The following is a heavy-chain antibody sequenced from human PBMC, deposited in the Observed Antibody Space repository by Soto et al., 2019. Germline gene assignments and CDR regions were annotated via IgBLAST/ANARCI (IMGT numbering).Heavy chain of an antibody. D-gene: IGHD6-13*01. Sequence: PSETLSVTCSVSGGSVTSDSDYWSWIRQPPGKGLEWIGYIYFTEITNYNPSLKSRVTISVDTSKNQFSLKLSSVTAADTAVYYCARSPTIAAAGKTAPGWFDPWGQGTLVTVSS. CDR2: IYFTEIT. CDR3: ARSPTIAAAGKTAPGWFDP. V-gene: IGHV4-61*01. J-gene: IGHJ5*02. CDR1: GGSVTSDSDY.